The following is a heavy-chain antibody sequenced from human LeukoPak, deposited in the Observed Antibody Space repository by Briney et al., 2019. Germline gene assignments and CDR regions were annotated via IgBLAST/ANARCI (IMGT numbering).Heavy chain of an antibody. CDR2: IIPIFGTA. CDR1: GGTFSSYA. Sequence: SVKVSCKASGGTFSSYAISWVRQAPGQGLEWMGGIIPIFGTANYAQKFQGRVTITADKSTSTAYMELSSLRSEDTAVYYCASYSGQLVPGWFDPRGQGTLVTVSS. V-gene: IGHV1-69*06. J-gene: IGHJ5*02. D-gene: IGHD1-26*01. CDR3: ASYSGQLVPGWFDP.